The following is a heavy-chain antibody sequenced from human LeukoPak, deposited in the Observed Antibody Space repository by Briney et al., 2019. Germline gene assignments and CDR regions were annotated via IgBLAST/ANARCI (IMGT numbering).Heavy chain of an antibody. V-gene: IGHV3-23*01. CDR2: ISGSGGST. CDR1: GFTFSTYA. CDR3: ARDPPYYYDSSLDY. Sequence: GGSLRLSCATSGFTFSTYAVSWVRQAPGKGLEWVSAISGSGGSTYYADSVKGRFTISRDNAKNSLYLQMNSLRAEDTAVYYCARDPPYYYDSSLDYWGQGTLVTVSS. J-gene: IGHJ4*02. D-gene: IGHD3-22*01.